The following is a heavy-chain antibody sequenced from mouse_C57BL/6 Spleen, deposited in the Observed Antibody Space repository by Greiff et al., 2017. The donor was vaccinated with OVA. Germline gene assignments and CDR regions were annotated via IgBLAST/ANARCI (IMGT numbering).Heavy chain of an antibody. D-gene: IGHD1-1*01. J-gene: IGHJ4*01. Sequence: QVQLQQPGAELVKPGASVKMSCKASGYTFTSYWITWVKQRPGQGLEWIGDIYPGSGSTNYNEKFKSKATLTVDTSSSTAYMQLSSLTSEDSAVYYCARDLITTVVAKNAMDYWGQGTSVTVSS. V-gene: IGHV1-55*01. CDR1: GYTFTSYW. CDR2: IYPGSGST. CDR3: ARDLITTVVAKNAMDY.